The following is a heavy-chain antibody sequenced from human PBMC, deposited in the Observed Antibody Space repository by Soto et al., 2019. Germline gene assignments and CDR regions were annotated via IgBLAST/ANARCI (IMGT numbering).Heavy chain of an antibody. CDR2: SSGSGDST. V-gene: IGHV3-23*01. J-gene: IGHJ4*02. CDR1: GFNFGSYA. D-gene: IGHD3-16*01. Sequence: GGSLRLSCAASGFNFGSYAMNWGRQAPGKELEWVSVSSGSGDSTYYADSVKGRFTISRDNSKNTLHLEMNSLRAEDTALYYCTKDTTAPSSNAYYYWGQGTLVTVSS. CDR3: TKDTTAPSSNAYYY.